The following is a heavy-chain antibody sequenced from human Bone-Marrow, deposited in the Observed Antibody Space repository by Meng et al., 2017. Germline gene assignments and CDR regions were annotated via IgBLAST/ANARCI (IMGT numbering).Heavy chain of an antibody. V-gene: IGHV3-21*01. J-gene: IGHJ6*02. Sequence: GESLKISCAASGFTFSSYSMNWVRQAPGKGLEWVSSISSSSSYIYYADSVKGRFTISRDNAKNSLYLQMNSLRAEDTAVYYGARDQGSYYDRYYGMDVWGQGTTVTVSS. CDR2: ISSSSSYI. CDR1: GFTFSSYS. CDR3: ARDQGSYYDRYYGMDV. D-gene: IGHD3-10*01.